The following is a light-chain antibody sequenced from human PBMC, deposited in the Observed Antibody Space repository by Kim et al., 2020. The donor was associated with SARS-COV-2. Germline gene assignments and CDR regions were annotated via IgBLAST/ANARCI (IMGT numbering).Light chain of an antibody. J-gene: IGLJ3*02. CDR2: DSH. V-gene: IGLV1-51*01. CDR3: GTWDSSLNAGV. CDR1: RSNIGNNF. Sequence: GQRVAISCSGSRSNIGNNFVSWYQHVPGTAPKLLIYDSHKRPSEIPDRFSASKSDTSATLGITGLQAGDEADYYCGTWDSSLNAGVFGGGTQLTVL.